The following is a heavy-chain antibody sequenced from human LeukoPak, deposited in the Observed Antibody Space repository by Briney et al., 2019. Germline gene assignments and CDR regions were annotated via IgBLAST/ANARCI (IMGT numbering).Heavy chain of an antibody. J-gene: IGHJ5*02. CDR2: VYYTGSA. CDR3: ARYASGSYYWFDP. CDR1: GGSISSTSYH. D-gene: IGHD3-10*01. V-gene: IGHV4-39*01. Sequence: SETLSLTCTVSGGSISSTSYHWAWIRQPPGKGLEWIATVYYTGSAYYNPSLKSRVTISVDTSKSQFSLKLSSVTTADTALYCCARYASGSYYWFDPWGQGTLVTVSS.